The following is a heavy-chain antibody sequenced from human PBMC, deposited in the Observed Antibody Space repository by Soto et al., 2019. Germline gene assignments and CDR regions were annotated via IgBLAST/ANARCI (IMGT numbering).Heavy chain of an antibody. CDR3: ARDLSTVVNYYYYYGMDV. CDR2: IIPIFGTA. V-gene: IGHV1-69*13. D-gene: IGHD4-17*01. J-gene: IGHJ6*02. Sequence: GASVKVSCKASGGTFSSYAISWVRQAPGQGLEWMGGIIPIFGTANYAQKFQGRVTITADESTSTAYMELSSLRSEDTAVYYCARDLSTVVNYYYYYGMDVWGQGTTVTVSS. CDR1: GGTFSSYA.